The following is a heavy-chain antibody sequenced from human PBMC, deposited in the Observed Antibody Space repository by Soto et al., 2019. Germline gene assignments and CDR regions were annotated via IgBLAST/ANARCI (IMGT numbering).Heavy chain of an antibody. CDR1: GYTFTSYA. J-gene: IGHJ4*02. CDR3: ARIQLDTIMALDY. D-gene: IGHD5-18*01. V-gene: IGHV1-3*01. Sequence: GASVKVSCKASGYTFTSYAMHWVRQAPGQRLEWMGWINAGNGNTKYSQKFQGRFTISRDSSKNTLYLQMNSLRVEDTAVYYCARIQLDTIMALDYWGQGTPVTVSS. CDR2: INAGNGNT.